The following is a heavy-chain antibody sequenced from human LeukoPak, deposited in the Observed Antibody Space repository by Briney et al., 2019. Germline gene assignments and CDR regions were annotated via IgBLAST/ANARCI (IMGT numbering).Heavy chain of an antibody. D-gene: IGHD6-13*01. V-gene: IGHV1-18*01. CDR3: ARDWIPAACNHALFVC. CDR2: ISAYNGNT. Sequence: GGSVTVSCKASGYTFTSDGISWARQAPGQGPEWMGWISAYNGNTNCARKLQGSVTMTTETSMSSANMELRSLRSKDTADYYCARDWIPAACNHALFVCWGQGPLVTVSS. J-gene: IGHJ4*02. CDR1: GYTFTSDG.